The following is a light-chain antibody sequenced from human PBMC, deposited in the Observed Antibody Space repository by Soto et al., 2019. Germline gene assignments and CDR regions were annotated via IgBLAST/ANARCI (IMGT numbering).Light chain of an antibody. CDR1: SSDVGGYDY. CDR2: DVS. V-gene: IGLV2-14*03. J-gene: IGLJ2*01. CDR3: SSYTSSSTVV. Sequence: QSALTQPASVSGSPGQPITISCTGTSSDVGGYDYVSWYQQHPGKAPKLIIYDVSNRPSGVSNRFSGSKSGNTASLTISGLQAEDEADYYCSSYTSSSTVVFGGGTKLTVL.